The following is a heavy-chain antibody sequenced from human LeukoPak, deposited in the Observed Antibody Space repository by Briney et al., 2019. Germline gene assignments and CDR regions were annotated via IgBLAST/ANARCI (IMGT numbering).Heavy chain of an antibody. J-gene: IGHJ4*02. CDR1: GYTFTGYY. Sequence: ASVKVSCKASGYTFTGYYMHWVRQAPGQGLEWMGWINPNSGGTNYAQKFQGRVTMTRDTSISTAYMELSRLRSDDTAVYYCARVGGRYCSSTSCRNFDYWGQGTLVTVSS. CDR2: INPNSGGT. CDR3: ARVGGRYCSSTSCRNFDY. V-gene: IGHV1-2*02. D-gene: IGHD2-2*01.